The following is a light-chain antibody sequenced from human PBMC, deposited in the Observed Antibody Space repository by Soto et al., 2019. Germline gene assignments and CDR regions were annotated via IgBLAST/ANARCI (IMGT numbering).Light chain of an antibody. CDR3: QQDDSDSST. CDR2: AAS. Sequence: DIQMTQSPSTLSASVGDRVTITCRASQSINNWLAWYQQKPGKAPKLLIYAASSLLSGVPSRFSGSGSGTEFTRTISSLQLDDFADYYCQQDDSDSSTFGQGTKL. J-gene: IGKJ2*01. V-gene: IGKV1-5*03. CDR1: QSINNW.